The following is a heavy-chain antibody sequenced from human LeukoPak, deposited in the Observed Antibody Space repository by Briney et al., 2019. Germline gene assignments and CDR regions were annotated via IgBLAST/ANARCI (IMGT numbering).Heavy chain of an antibody. J-gene: IGHJ4*02. CDR3: ASTFYGDSPPY. D-gene: IGHD4-17*01. Sequence: GGSLRLSCAASGFTVSSNYMSWVRQAPGKGLEWVSVIYSGGSTYYADSVKGRFAISRDNSKNTLYLQMNSLRAEDTAVYYCASTFYGDSPPYWGQGTLVTVSS. CDR1: GFTVSSNY. CDR2: IYSGGST. V-gene: IGHV3-66*01.